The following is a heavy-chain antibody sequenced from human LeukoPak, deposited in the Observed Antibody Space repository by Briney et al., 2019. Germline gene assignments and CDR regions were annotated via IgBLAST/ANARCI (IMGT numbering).Heavy chain of an antibody. Sequence: GGSLRLSCAASGFTFDDYAMRWVRQAPGKGLEWVSLISGDGGSTYYADSVKGRFIISRDNSKNSLYLQMNGLRTEDTALYYCALTAIPDYYYMDVWGKGTTVTVSS. V-gene: IGHV3-43*02. CDR3: ALTAIPDYYYMDV. CDR2: ISGDGGST. CDR1: GFTFDDYA. J-gene: IGHJ6*03. D-gene: IGHD2-21*02.